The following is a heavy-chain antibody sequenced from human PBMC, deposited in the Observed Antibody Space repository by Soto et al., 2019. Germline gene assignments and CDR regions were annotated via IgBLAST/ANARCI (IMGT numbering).Heavy chain of an antibody. V-gene: IGHV3-74*01. CDR1: GFTFSNYW. J-gene: IGHJ3*02. CDR2: INSDGSST. D-gene: IGHD6-19*01. CDR3: ARRGAGFDI. Sequence: EVQLVESGGGLVQPGWSLTLSCAASGFTFSNYWMHWVRQAPVKGLVWVSRINSDGSSTTYADSVKGRFTISRDNAKNTLYLEMNSLSAEDTAVYYCARRGAGFDIWGQGTMVTVSS.